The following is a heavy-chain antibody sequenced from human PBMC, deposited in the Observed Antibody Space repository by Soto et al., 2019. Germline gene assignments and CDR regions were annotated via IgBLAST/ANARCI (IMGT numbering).Heavy chain of an antibody. V-gene: IGHV1-69*01. CDR1: GGTFSSYA. D-gene: IGHD2-8*01. CDR2: IIPIFGTA. J-gene: IGHJ6*04. CDR3: ASADCTNGVCYRLVYYYGMDV. Sequence: QVQLVQSGAEVKKPGSSVKVSCKASGGTFSSYAISWVRQAPGQGLEWMRGIIPIFGTANYAQKFQGRVTITADESTSSAYMELSSLRSEDEAVDYCASADCTNGVCYRLVYYYGMDVWGKGTTVTVS.